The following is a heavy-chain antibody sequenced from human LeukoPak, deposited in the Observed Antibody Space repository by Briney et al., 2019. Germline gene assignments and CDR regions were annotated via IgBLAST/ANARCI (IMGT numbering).Heavy chain of an antibody. J-gene: IGHJ4*02. CDR2: INQDGSET. V-gene: IGHV3-7*01. CDR3: ARDIAAPGSY. Sequence: PGGSLRLSCAASEFTFSTYWMTWVRQAPGKGLEWVANINQDGSETYYVDSVKGRFTISRDNAKNSLYLQMNSLRAEDTAVYYCARDIAAPGSYWGQGTPVTVSS. CDR1: EFTFSTYW. D-gene: IGHD6-13*01.